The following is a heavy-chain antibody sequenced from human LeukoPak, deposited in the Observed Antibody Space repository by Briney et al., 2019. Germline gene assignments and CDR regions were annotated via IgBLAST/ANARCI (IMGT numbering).Heavy chain of an antibody. D-gene: IGHD3-10*01. CDR2: INPSGGST. Sequence: ASVKVSCKASGYTFTNYYIHWVRQAPGQGLECMGIINPSGGSTSYAQKFQGRVTMTEETLADTADMELRSLRSEDTAVYYCTTRPIRFGEVSVWGQGTLVTVSS. J-gene: IGHJ4*02. V-gene: IGHV1-46*01. CDR3: TTRPIRFGEVSV. CDR1: GYTFTNYY.